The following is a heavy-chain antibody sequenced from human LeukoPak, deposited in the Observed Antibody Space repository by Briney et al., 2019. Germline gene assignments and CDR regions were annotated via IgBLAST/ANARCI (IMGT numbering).Heavy chain of an antibody. Sequence: SETLSLTCTVSGGSISSYYWSWIRQPPGKGLEWIGYIYYSGRSNYNPSLKSRVTISVDTSKNQFSLKLSSVTAADTAVYYCARGGNSWNNWGQGTLVTVSS. V-gene: IGHV4-59*01. CDR3: ARGGNSWNN. D-gene: IGHD4-23*01. CDR1: GGSISSYY. J-gene: IGHJ4*02. CDR2: IYYSGRS.